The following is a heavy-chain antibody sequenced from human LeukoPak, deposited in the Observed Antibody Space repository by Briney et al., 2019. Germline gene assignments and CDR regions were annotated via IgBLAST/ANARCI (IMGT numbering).Heavy chain of an antibody. V-gene: IGHV3-48*02. J-gene: IGHJ5*02. D-gene: IGHD6-13*01. CDR1: GLTFSSYR. CDR2: MMGNISTI. Sequence: GGSLRLSCAGSGLTFSSYRMNTVRQSPGKGLEWLSYMMGNISTIYYAGSVKGRCIISRDNAKNSLYLQMNSLRDKDTAVYYCARDPSVAATGWGRWFDHWGQGTLVTVSS. CDR3: ARDPSVAATGWGRWFDH.